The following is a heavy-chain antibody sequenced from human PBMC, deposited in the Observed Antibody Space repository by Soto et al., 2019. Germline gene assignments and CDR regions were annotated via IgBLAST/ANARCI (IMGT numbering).Heavy chain of an antibody. CDR2: INTPTGDT. D-gene: IGHD1-7*01. J-gene: IGHJ2*01. Sequence: QVHLLQSATEVRKPGASVRLSCKASGYTFTSYSIQWVRQAPGQRLEWLGWINTPTGDTTYSLKFQDRITISRDTSASTGYMDLSSLSSEDTAVYYCARFLPELWYFDLWGRGSLLTVSS. CDR3: ARFLPELWYFDL. V-gene: IGHV1-3*04. CDR1: GYTFTSYS.